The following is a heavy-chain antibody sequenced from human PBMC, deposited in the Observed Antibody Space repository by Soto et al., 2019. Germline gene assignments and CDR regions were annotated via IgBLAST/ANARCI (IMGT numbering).Heavy chain of an antibody. CDR1: GFTFSSYA. CDR3: ASPSHRRYCSGGSCYP. Sequence: GGSLRLSCAASGFTFSSYAMSWVRQAPGKGLEWVSAISGSGGSTYYADSVKGRFTISRDNSKNTLYLQMNSLRAEDTAVYYCASPSHRRYCSGGSCYPWGQGSLVTVSS. CDR2: ISGSGGST. D-gene: IGHD2-15*01. J-gene: IGHJ5*02. V-gene: IGHV3-23*01.